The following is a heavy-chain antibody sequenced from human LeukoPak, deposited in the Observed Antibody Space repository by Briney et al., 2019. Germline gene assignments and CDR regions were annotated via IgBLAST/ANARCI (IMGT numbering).Heavy chain of an antibody. V-gene: IGHV3-33*01. Sequence: GGSLGLSCAASGFTFSSYGMHWVRQAPGKGLEWVAVIWYDGSNKYYADSVKGRFTISRDNSKNTLYLQMNSLRAEDTAVYYCARDKGSSWPNWFDPWGQGTLVTVSS. J-gene: IGHJ5*02. CDR1: GFTFSSYG. D-gene: IGHD6-13*01. CDR3: ARDKGSSWPNWFDP. CDR2: IWYDGSNK.